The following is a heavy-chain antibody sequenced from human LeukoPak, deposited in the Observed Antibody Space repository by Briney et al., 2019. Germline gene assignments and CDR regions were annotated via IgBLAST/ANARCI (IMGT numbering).Heavy chain of an antibody. CDR2: AYHRSKWYI. V-gene: IGHV6-1*01. CDR3: ARGAVRGGTNFDH. D-gene: IGHD3-10*01. CDR1: GDSVSGSPAV. Sequence: SQTLSLTCAISGDSVSGSPAVWNWIRQSPSRGLEWLGRAYHRSKWYIDYAVSVKGRITITPDTSKNQFSLQLNSVTPEDTAVYYCARGAVRGGTNFDHWGQGTLVTVSS. J-gene: IGHJ4*02.